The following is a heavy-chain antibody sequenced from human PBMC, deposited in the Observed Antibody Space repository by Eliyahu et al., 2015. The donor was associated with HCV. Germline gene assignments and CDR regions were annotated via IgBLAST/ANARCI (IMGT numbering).Heavy chain of an antibody. CDR1: GFXFXSXG. CDR3: AKDKGRKLSSGWFPLFDY. CDR2: ISYDGSNK. V-gene: IGHV3-30*18. J-gene: IGHJ4*02. D-gene: IGHD6-19*01. Sequence: QVQLVESGGGVVQPGRSLRLSCAASGFXFXSXGMHWVRQAPGKGLEWVAVISYDGSNKYYADSVKGRFTISRDNSKNTLYLQMNSLRAEDTAVYYCAKDKGRKLSSGWFPLFDYWGQGTLVTVSS.